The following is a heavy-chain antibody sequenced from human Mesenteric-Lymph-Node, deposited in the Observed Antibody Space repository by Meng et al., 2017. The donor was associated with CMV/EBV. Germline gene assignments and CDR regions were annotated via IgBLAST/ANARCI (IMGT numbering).Heavy chain of an antibody. CDR3: ASVGYGYCSSTSCSMLHY. J-gene: IGHJ4*02. V-gene: IGHV3-23*01. CDR1: GFTFSSYE. CDR2: ISRSGGST. Sequence: GGSLRLSCAASGFTFSSYEMNWVRQAPGKGLEWVSSISRSGGSTYYADSVKGRFTISRDNSKNTLYLQMNSLRAEDTAVYYCASVGYGYCSSTSCSMLHYWGQGTLVTVSS. D-gene: IGHD2-2*01.